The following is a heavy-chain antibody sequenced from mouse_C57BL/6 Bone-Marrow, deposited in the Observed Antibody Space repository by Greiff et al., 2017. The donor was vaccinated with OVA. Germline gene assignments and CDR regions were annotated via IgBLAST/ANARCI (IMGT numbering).Heavy chain of an antibody. CDR3: ARHDWDGGDY. V-gene: IGHV5-12*01. D-gene: IGHD4-1*01. J-gene: IGHJ2*01. CDR2: ISNGGGSY. CDR1: GFTFSDYY. Sequence: EVKLVESGGGLVQPGGSLKLSCAASGFTFSDYYMYWVRQTPEKRLEWVAYISNGGGSYYYPATVKGRFTISRDNAKNTLYLQMSRLKSEDTAMYYCARHDWDGGDYWGQGTTLTVSS.